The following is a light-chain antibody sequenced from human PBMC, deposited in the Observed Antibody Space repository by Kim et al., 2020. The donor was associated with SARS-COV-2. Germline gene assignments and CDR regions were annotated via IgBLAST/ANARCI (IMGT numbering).Light chain of an antibody. CDR2: GAS. J-gene: IGKJ1*01. Sequence: IVMTQSPGTLSVSPGERATLSCRASQNVINNLAWYQQKPGQAPRLLIYGASNRVTGVPARFSGSGSGTEFTLTISSLQSEDFALYHCQQYSNWPTWTFGQGTKVDIK. CDR1: QNVINN. V-gene: IGKV3-15*01. CDR3: QQYSNWPTWT.